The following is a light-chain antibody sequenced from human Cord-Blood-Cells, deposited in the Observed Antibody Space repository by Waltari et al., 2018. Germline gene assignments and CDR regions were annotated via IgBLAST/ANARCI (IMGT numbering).Light chain of an antibody. CDR2: EGS. J-gene: IGLJ3*02. CDR3: CSYAGSSTLV. Sequence: QSALTQPASVSGSPGQSITISCTGTSSYVGSYNLVSWYQQHPGKAPKLMIYEGSKRPSGVSNRFSGSKSGSTASLTISGLQAEDEADYYCCSYAGSSTLVFGGGTKLTVL. CDR1: SSYVGSYNL. V-gene: IGLV2-23*01.